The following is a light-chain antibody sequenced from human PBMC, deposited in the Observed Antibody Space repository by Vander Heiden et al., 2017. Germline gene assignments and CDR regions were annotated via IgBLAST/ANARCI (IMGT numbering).Light chain of an antibody. CDR2: SAS. CDR3: QRLHGYPST. V-gene: IGKV1-9*01. J-gene: IGKJ2*01. CDR1: QDINSY. Sequence: DIQLTQSPSFLSASVGDRVTITCRASQDINSYLAWYQQKPGKAPKLLIYSASILQSGVPSRFSGSGSGTEFTLTVSSLQPEDFASYYCQRLHGYPSTFGQGTKVEIK.